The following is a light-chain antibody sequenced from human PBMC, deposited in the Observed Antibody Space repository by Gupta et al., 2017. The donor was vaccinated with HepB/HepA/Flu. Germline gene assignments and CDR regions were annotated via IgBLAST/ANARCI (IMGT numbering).Light chain of an antibody. CDR2: EDS. Sequence: NFLLTQPHSVYASPGKTVTISCTRRVGSIASNYVQWYQQRPGSAPTTVIYEDSQRPSGVPDRFSGSIDSSSNSASLTISGLKTEDEADYSCQSYDSSIVVFGGGTKLTVL. J-gene: IGLJ2*01. CDR3: QSYDSSIVV. V-gene: IGLV6-57*03. CDR1: VGSIASNY.